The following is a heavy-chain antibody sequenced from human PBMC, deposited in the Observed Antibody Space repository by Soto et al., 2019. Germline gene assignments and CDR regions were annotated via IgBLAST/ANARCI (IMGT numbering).Heavy chain of an antibody. Sequence: GGSLRLSCAASGFTFNDYYMSWIRQAPGKGLEWIAYISSDGDTISYADSVKGRFTISRDNAKNSLYLQMDGLRAEDAAVYYCARTRTTGSGWYAYWGQGTLVTVSS. CDR3: ARTRTTGSGWYAY. V-gene: IGHV3-11*01. J-gene: IGHJ4*02. CDR1: GFTFNDYY. CDR2: ISSDGDTI. D-gene: IGHD6-19*01.